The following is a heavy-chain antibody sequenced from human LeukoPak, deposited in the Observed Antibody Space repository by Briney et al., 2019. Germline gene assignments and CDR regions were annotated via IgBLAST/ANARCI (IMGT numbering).Heavy chain of an antibody. V-gene: IGHV3-74*01. CDR2: INSDGSST. Sequence: GGSLRLSCAASGFTFSSYWMHWVRQAPGKGLVWVSRINSDGSSTSYADSVKGRFTISRDNAKNTLYLQMNSLRAEDTAVYYCVQAGIYYYYYGLDVWGKGTTVTVSS. CDR3: VQAGIYYYYYGLDV. J-gene: IGHJ6*04. CDR1: GFTFSSYW. D-gene: IGHD6-13*01.